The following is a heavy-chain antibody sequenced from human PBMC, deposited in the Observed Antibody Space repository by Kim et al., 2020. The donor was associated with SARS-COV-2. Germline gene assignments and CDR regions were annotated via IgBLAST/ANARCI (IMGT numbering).Heavy chain of an antibody. CDR1: GGSFSGYY. CDR2: INHSGST. J-gene: IGHJ4*02. D-gene: IGHD3-10*01. V-gene: IGHV4-34*01. Sequence: SETLSLTCAVYGGSFSGYYWSWIRQPPGKGLEWIGEINHSGSTNYNPSLKSRVTISVDTSKNQFSLKLSSVTAADTAVYYCARGRMWFGRFDYWGQGTLVTVSS. CDR3: ARGRMWFGRFDY.